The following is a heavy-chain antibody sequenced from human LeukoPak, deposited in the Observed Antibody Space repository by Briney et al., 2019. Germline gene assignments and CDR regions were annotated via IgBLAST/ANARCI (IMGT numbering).Heavy chain of an antibody. J-gene: IGHJ4*02. D-gene: IGHD1-26*01. CDR3: ARGVGSSLSYSGSTPGGDY. CDR1: GYTFTSYG. V-gene: IGHV1-18*01. Sequence: ASVKVSCKASGYTFTSYGISWVRQAPGQGLEWMGWISAYNGNTNYAQKLQGRVTMTTDTSTSTAYMELSSLRSEDTAVYYCARGVGSSLSYSGSTPGGDYWGQGTLVTVSS. CDR2: ISAYNGNT.